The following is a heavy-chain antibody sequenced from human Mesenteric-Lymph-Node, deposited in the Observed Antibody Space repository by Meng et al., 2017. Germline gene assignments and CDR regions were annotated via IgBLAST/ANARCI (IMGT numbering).Heavy chain of an antibody. CDR3: ARAVTVTISDYYYYGMDV. CDR1: GYTFTSYG. D-gene: IGHD4-17*01. CDR2: ISAYNGNT. J-gene: IGHJ6*02. Sequence: AAVKVSCKASGYTFTSYGISWVRQAPGQGLEWRGWISAYNGNTNYAQKLQGRVTMTTDTSTSTAYMELRSLRSDDTAVYYCARAVTVTISDYYYYGMDVWGQGTTVTVSS. V-gene: IGHV1-18*01.